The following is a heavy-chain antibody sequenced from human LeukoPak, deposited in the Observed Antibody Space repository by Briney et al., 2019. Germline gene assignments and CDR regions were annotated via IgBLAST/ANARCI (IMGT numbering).Heavy chain of an antibody. CDR3: ARAHGSGSYYPLWFDP. D-gene: IGHD3-10*01. CDR2: IYYSGST. CDR1: GGSISSGGYY. Sequence: SETLSLTCTVSGGSISSGGYYWSWIRQHPGKGLEWIGYIYYSGSTYYNPSLKSRVTISVDTSKNQFSLKLSSVTAADTAVYYCARAHGSGSYYPLWFDPWGQGTLVTVSS. J-gene: IGHJ5*02. V-gene: IGHV4-31*03.